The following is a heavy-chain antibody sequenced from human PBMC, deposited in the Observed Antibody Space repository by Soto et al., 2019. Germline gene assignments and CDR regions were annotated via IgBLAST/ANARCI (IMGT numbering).Heavy chain of an antibody. CDR1: GFTFSGSA. CDR3: VPCPNSSSSVYFDP. Sequence: PGGSLRLSCAASGFTFSGSAMHWVRQASGKGLEWVGRIRSKANSYATAYAASVKGRFTISRDDSKNTAYLQMNSLKTEDTAVYYCVPCPNSSSSVYFDPWGQGTLVTVSS. V-gene: IGHV3-73*01. J-gene: IGHJ4*02. D-gene: IGHD6-13*01. CDR2: IRSKANSYAT.